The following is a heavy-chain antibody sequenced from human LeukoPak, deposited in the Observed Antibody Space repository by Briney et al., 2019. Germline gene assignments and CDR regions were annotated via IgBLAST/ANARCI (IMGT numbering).Heavy chain of an antibody. Sequence: ASVKVSCKASGYTFTGYYMHWVRQAPGQGLEWMGWINPNSGGTNYAQKFQGRVTMTRDTSISTAYMELRRVRSDDTAVYYCARDRGSGSFSYYYMDVWGKGTTVTVSS. CDR2: INPNSGGT. CDR3: ARDRGSGSFSYYYMDV. CDR1: GYTFTGYY. D-gene: IGHD3-10*01. J-gene: IGHJ6*03. V-gene: IGHV1-2*02.